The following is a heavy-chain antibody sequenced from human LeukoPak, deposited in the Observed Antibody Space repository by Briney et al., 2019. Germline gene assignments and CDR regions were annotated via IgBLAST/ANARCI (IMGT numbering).Heavy chain of an antibody. CDR1: GGSISSISYY. D-gene: IGHD3-22*01. Sequence: SETLSLTCTVSGGSISSISYYWGWIRQPPGKGLEWIGSIYYSGSTYYNPSLKSRVTISVDTSKNQFSLKLSSVTAADTAVYYCARQQYYYDSSGYKGYYMDVWGKGTTVTVTS. CDR3: ARQQYYYDSSGYKGYYMDV. V-gene: IGHV4-39*01. CDR2: IYYSGST. J-gene: IGHJ6*03.